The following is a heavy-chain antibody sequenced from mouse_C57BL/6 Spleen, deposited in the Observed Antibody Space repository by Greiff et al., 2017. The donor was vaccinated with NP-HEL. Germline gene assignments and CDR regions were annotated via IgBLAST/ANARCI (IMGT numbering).Heavy chain of an antibody. CDR3: ARQTGTGARGWFAY. D-gene: IGHD4-1*01. Sequence: EVQLVESGGGLVKPGGSLKLSCAASGFTFSSYAMSWVRQTPEKRLEWVATISDGGSYTYYPDNVKGRFTISRDNAKNNLYLQMSHLKSEDTAMYYCARQTGTGARGWFAYWGQGTLVTVSA. J-gene: IGHJ3*01. CDR1: GFTFSSYA. CDR2: ISDGGSYT. V-gene: IGHV5-4*01.